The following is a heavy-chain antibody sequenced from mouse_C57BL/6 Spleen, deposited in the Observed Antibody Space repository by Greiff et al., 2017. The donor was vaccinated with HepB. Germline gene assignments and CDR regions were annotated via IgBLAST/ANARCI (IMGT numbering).Heavy chain of an antibody. CDR1: GFTFSNYW. J-gene: IGHJ3*01. CDR3: TGTTTVRGFAY. V-gene: IGHV6-3*01. Sequence: EVHLVESGGGLVQPGGSMKLSCVASGFTFSNYWMNWVRQSPEKGLEWVAQIRLKSDNYATHYAESVKGRFTISRDDSKSSVYLQMNNLRAEDTGIYYCTGTTTVRGFAYWGQGTLVTVSA. CDR2: IRLKSDNYAT. D-gene: IGHD1-1*01.